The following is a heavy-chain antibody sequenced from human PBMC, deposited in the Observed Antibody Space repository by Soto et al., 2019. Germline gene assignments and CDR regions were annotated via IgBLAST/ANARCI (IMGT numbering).Heavy chain of an antibody. CDR1: GGSISSSSYY. J-gene: IGHJ6*02. D-gene: IGHD6-13*01. CDR2: IYYSGST. CDR3: ARRGNGYSSSWRIYYYYYGMDV. Sequence: SETLSLTCTVSGGSISSSSYYWGWIRQPPGKGLEWIGSIYYSGSTYYNPSLKSRVTISVDTSKNQFSLKLSSVTAADTAVYYCARRGNGYSSSWRIYYYYYGMDVWGQGTTVTVSS. V-gene: IGHV4-39*01.